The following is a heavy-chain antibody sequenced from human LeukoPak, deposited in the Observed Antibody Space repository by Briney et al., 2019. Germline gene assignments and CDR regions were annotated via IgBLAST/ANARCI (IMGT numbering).Heavy chain of an antibody. V-gene: IGHV3-23*01. CDR1: GFTFSNFA. CDR2: ISGSGGST. CDR3: AKDLRSSGWFGPLDY. Sequence: PGGSLRLSCAASGFTFSNFAMSWVRQAPGKGLEWVSAISGSGGSTYYADSVKGRFTISRDNSKNTLYLQMNSLRAEDTAIYYCAKDLRSSGWFGPLDYWGQGTLVTVSS. J-gene: IGHJ4*02. D-gene: IGHD6-19*01.